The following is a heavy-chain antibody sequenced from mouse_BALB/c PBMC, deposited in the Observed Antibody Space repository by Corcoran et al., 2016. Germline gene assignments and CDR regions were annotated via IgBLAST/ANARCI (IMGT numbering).Heavy chain of an antibody. CDR3: ARDYGRRYFDV. CDR1: GYTFTNYG. CDR2: INTYTGEP. Sequence: QIQLVPSGTELKKPGETVKISCKASGYTFTNYGMNGVKKAPGKGLKWMGWINTYTGEPTYADDFKGRFAFSLETSASTAYLPINNLKNEDMATYCCARDYGRRYFDVWGAGTTVTVSS. V-gene: IGHV9-1*02. J-gene: IGHJ1*01. D-gene: IGHD1-1*01.